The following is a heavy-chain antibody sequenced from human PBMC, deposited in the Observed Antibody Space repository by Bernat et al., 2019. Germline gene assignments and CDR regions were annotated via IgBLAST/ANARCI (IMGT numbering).Heavy chain of an antibody. V-gene: IGHV1-18*01. J-gene: IGHJ2*01. Sequence: QGELVQSGTEMKKLGASVRVSCKAPGFIFTSNGFAWVRQAPGQGLEWMGRVSAYNGDTQYAQKSQGRVLMTTDSSTTTAYMELKNLRSDDTAVYFCATTSVSLYWYFDLWGRGTLVTVSS. CDR3: ATTSVSLYWYFDL. CDR1: GFIFTSNG. CDR2: VSAYNGDT.